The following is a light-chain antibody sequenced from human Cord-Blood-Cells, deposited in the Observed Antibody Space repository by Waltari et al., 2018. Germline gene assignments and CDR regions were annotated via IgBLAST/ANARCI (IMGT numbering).Light chain of an antibody. CDR2: EDN. CDR1: SGSIASNY. J-gene: IGLJ3*02. V-gene: IGLV6-57*01. Sequence: NFMLTQPHSVSESPGKTVTISCTRSSGSIASNYVQWYQQRPGSSPTTVIYEDNQRPAGVPDRFSVSSDSSSNSASLTISGLKTEDEADYYCQSYDSSNQVFGGGTKLTVL. CDR3: QSYDSSNQV.